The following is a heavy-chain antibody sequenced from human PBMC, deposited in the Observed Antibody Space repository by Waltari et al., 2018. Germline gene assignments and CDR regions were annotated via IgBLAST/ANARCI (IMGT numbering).Heavy chain of an antibody. CDR1: GYTLTDLS. J-gene: IGHJ2*01. Sequence: QVQLVQSGAEVKKPGASVKVSCTVSGYTLTDLSMHWVRQAPGKGLEWMGGFDPEDGETIYAQKFQGRVTMTEDTSTDTADMELSSLRSEDTAVYYCATVTTADWYFDLWGRGTLVTVSS. CDR2: FDPEDGET. CDR3: ATVTTADWYFDL. V-gene: IGHV1-24*01. D-gene: IGHD4-17*01.